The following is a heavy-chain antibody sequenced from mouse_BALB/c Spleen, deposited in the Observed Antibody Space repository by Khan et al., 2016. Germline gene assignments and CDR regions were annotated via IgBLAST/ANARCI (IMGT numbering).Heavy chain of an antibody. J-gene: IGHJ2*01. Sequence: EVQLQESGGGLVQPGGSRKLSCAASAFTFSRFGMHWVRQAPEKGLEWVAYISSGSSTIYYADTLKGRFTISRDNPKNALFLQMTSLRSEDTAMYYCARGDYWGQGTTLTVSS. CDR2: ISSGSSTI. V-gene: IGHV5-17*02. CDR1: AFTFSRFG. CDR3: ARGDY.